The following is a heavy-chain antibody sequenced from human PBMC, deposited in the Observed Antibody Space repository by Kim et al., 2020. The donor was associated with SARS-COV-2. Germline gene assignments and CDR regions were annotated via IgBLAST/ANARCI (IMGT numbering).Heavy chain of an antibody. J-gene: IGHJ4*02. D-gene: IGHD3-22*01. CDR3: TRAPIAMIVVHVGY. V-gene: IGHV3-49*03. CDR2: IRSKAYGGTT. Sequence: GGSLRLSCTASGFTFGDYAMSWFRQAPGKGLEWVGFIRSKAYGGTTEYAASVKGRFTISRDDSKSIAYLQMNSLKTEDTAVYYCTRAPIAMIVVHVGYWGQGTLVTVSS. CDR1: GFTFGDYA.